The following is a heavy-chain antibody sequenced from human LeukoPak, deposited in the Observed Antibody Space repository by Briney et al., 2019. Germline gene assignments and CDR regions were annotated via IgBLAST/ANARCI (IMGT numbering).Heavy chain of an antibody. CDR2: IYTSGTI. CDR1: GGSTSSYY. V-gene: IGHV4-4*07. Sequence: SETLSLTCTVSGGSTSSYYLTWIRQPAGEGLEWIGRIYTSGTIDYNPSLKSRVTMSVDTSKNQFFLKLSSVTAADTAVYYCARDPAAGRYFDYWGQGSLVTVSS. CDR3: ARDPAAGRYFDY. J-gene: IGHJ4*02. D-gene: IGHD6-13*01.